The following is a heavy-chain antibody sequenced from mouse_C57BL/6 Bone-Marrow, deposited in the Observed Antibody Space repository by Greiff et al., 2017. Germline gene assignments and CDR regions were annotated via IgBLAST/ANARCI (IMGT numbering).Heavy chain of an antibody. V-gene: IGHV7-1*01. CDR1: GFTFSDFY. CDR3: ARGYYGSSADY. CDR2: SRNKANDYTT. D-gene: IGHD1-1*01. J-gene: IGHJ2*01. Sequence: EVQGVESGGGLVQSGRSLRLSCATSGFTFSDFYMEWVRQAQGKGLEWIAASRNKANDYTTEYSASVKGRFIVSRDTSQSILYLQMNALRAEDTAIYYCARGYYGSSADYWGQGTTLTVSS.